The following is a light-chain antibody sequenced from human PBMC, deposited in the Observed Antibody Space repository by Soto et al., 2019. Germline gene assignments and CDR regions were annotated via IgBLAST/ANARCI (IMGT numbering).Light chain of an antibody. CDR1: QSVSSY. CDR2: DAS. Sequence: EIELRQSPATLSLSPGERATLSCRASQSVSSYLAWYQQKPGQAPRLLIYDASTRATGIPARFSGSGSGTDFTLTISSLEPEDFAVYYCQQRSNWPITSGQRTLLEIK. J-gene: IGKJ5*01. CDR3: QQRSNWPIT. V-gene: IGKV3-11*01.